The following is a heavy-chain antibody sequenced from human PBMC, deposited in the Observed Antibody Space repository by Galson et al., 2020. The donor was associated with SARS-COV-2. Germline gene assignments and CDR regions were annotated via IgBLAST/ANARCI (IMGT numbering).Heavy chain of an antibody. D-gene: IGHD3-22*01. CDR1: GGSISRSSSY. J-gene: IGHJ2*01. Sequence: ASETLSLTCTVSGGSISRSSSYWGWIRQPPGEGLEWVASIFYTGSTYYNPSLKSRVSMTVDTSKNQISLRLSSVTAADTALYFCARRSPYDSSGYPLFNWYFDLWGRGTLVTVSS. V-gene: IGHV4-39*01. CDR2: IFYTGST. CDR3: ARRSPYDSSGYPLFNWYFDL.